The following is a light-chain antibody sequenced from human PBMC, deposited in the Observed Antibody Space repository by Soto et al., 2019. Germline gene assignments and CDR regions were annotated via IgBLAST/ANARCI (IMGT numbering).Light chain of an antibody. CDR1: SSDFGSYNL. CDR2: EVS. Sequence: QSVLTQPASVSGSPGQSITISCTGTSSDFGSYNLVSWYQQHPGKAPKLMIYEVSKRPSGVSNRFSGSKSGNTASLTISGLQAEDEADYYCCSYAGSSTFYVFGTGTKLTVL. V-gene: IGLV2-23*02. CDR3: CSYAGSSTFYV. J-gene: IGLJ1*01.